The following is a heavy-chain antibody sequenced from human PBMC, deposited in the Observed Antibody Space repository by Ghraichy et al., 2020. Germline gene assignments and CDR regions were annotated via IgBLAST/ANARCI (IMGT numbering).Heavy chain of an antibody. Sequence: GGSLRLSCAASGFTFSSYSMNWVRQAPGKGLEWVSYISSSSSTIYYADSVKGRFTISRDNAKNSLYLQMNSLRAEDTAVYYCARDGDELAVAGTGYNWFDPWGQGTLVTVSS. CDR3: ARDGDELAVAGTGYNWFDP. CDR2: ISSSSSTI. V-gene: IGHV3-48*01. CDR1: GFTFSSYS. D-gene: IGHD6-19*01. J-gene: IGHJ5*02.